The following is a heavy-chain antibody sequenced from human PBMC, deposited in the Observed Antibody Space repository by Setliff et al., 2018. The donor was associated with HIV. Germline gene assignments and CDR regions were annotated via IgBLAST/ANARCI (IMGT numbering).Heavy chain of an antibody. CDR2: ISFAGHI. V-gene: IGHV4-61*01. CDR1: GASIRSDRMY. Sequence: SETLSLTCSVSGASIRSDRMYWSWIRRPPGQRLEWIGFISFAGHINYNPSLSSRVTVSRDTSRNQFSMTLTSVTAADTAVYYCARSFGWGAFNVWGQGTVVTVAS. J-gene: IGHJ3*01. D-gene: IGHD6-19*01. CDR3: ARSFGWGAFNV.